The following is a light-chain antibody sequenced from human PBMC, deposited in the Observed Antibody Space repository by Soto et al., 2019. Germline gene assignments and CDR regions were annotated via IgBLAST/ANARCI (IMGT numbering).Light chain of an antibody. J-gene: IGKJ1*01. V-gene: IGKV3-20*01. CDR3: QQYETSPRT. Sequence: EIVVTQSPGTLSLSPGERTTLSCRASQSVSSNFLDWYQQKPGQAPRLLIYGASSRATGIPDRFSGSGSGTDFTLTISRLEPEDFAVYYCQQYETSPRTFGQGTKVEI. CDR2: GAS. CDR1: QSVSSNF.